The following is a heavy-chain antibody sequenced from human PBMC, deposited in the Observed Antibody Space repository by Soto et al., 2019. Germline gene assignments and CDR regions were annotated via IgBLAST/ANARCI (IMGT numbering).Heavy chain of an antibody. V-gene: IGHV3-33*01. Sequence: GGSLRLSCAASGFTFSDHCMHRVRQAPGKGLEWVAVMWYDGSNKYYADSVKGRFSISRDNSKNTLYLHMSSLRGEDTAVYYCARDSAGKTDWGLRGAFDFWGQGTMVPVSS. CDR1: GFTFSDHC. D-gene: IGHD7-27*01. J-gene: IGHJ3*01. CDR3: ARDSAGKTDWGLRGAFDF. CDR2: MWYDGSNK.